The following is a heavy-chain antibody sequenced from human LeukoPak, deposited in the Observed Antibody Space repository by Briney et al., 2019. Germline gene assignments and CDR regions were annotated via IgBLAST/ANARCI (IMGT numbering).Heavy chain of an antibody. J-gene: IGHJ4*02. CDR1: GGSISSYY. Sequence: SETLSLTCTVSGGSISSYYWSWIRQPPGKGLEWIGYIYYSGSTNYNPSLKSRVTISVDTSNNQFSLKLSSVTAADTAVYYCASDSSGYRRGSFDYWGQGTLVTVSS. CDR3: ASDSSGYRRGSFDY. V-gene: IGHV4-59*01. CDR2: IYYSGST. D-gene: IGHD3-22*01.